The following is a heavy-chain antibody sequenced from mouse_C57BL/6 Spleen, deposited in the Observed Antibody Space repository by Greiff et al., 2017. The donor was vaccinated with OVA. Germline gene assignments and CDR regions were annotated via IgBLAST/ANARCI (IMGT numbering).Heavy chain of an antibody. V-gene: IGHV14-2*01. Sequence: VHVKQSGAELVKPGASVKLSCTASGFNIKDYYMHWVKQRTEQGLEWIGRIDPEDGETKYAPKLQGKATISTDTSSNTAYLQLSSLTSEDTAVYYCARWNVGGKGYYFDYWGQGTTLTVSS. J-gene: IGHJ2*01. CDR1: GFNIKDYY. CDR3: ARWNVGGKGYYFDY. CDR2: IDPEDGET. D-gene: IGHD2-1*01.